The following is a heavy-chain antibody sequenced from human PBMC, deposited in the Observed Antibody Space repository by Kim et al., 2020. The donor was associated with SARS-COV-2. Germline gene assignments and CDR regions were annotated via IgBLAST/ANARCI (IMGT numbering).Heavy chain of an antibody. CDR3: AKEYSSGWYGVYYFDY. CDR2: ISWNSGSI. J-gene: IGHJ4*02. Sequence: GGSLRLSCAASGFTFGDYAMHWVRQAPGKGLEWVSGISWNSGSIGYADSVKGRFTISRDNARNSLYLQMSSLRAEDTALYYCAKEYSSGWYGVYYFDYWGQGTLVTVSS. V-gene: IGHV3-9*01. CDR1: GFTFGDYA. D-gene: IGHD6-19*01.